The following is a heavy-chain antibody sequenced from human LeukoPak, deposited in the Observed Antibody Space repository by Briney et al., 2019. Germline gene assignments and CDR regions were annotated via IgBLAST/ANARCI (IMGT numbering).Heavy chain of an antibody. V-gene: IGHV3-48*04. Sequence: GGSLRLSCAASGFTFEDYSMTWVRQAPGKGLEWFSYISGSGRIIYYADSVKGRFTISRDNAKNSLYLQMNSLRAEDTAVYYCARDLGFGELLFGYWGQGTLVTVSS. J-gene: IGHJ4*02. CDR1: GFTFEDYS. CDR3: ARDLGFGELLFGY. CDR2: ISGSGRII. D-gene: IGHD3-10*01.